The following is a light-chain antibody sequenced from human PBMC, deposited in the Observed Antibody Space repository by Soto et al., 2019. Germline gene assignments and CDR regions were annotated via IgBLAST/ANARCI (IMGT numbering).Light chain of an antibody. CDR2: GSS. Sequence: IVMTQSPGTLSVFPGGSATLSCRASQTIDSNLAWYQQKPGQAPRLLIYGSSTRATGIPVRFSGSGSGTEFTLTISSLQSEDFAVYYCQHYNDWPLTFGGRSKVDIK. J-gene: IGKJ4*01. CDR1: QTIDSN. CDR3: QHYNDWPLT. V-gene: IGKV3-15*01.